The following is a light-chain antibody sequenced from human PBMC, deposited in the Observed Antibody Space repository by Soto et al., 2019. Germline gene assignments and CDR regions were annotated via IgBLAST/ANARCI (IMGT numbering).Light chain of an antibody. Sequence: DIQMTQSPSTLSASVGDRVTITCRASQTVASWLAWYQQKPGKAPKLMIYKASSLESGVPSRFSGSGSGTEFTLTISSLQPDDFATYYCQQYSSYSGTFGQGTKVEIK. CDR3: QQYSSYSGT. CDR2: KAS. CDR1: QTVASW. V-gene: IGKV1-5*03. J-gene: IGKJ1*01.